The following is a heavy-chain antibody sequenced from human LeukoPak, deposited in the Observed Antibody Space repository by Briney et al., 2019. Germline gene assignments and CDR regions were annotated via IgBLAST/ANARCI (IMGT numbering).Heavy chain of an antibody. Sequence: GASVKVSCKASGYTFTGYYIHWVRQAPGQGLEWMGWINPNSGGTNYAQKFQGRVTMTRDTSISTAYMELSRLRSDDTAVYYCARVRRYDFWSGYSNYYYYMDVWGKGTTVTVSS. CDR1: GYTFTGYY. CDR3: ARVRRYDFWSGYSNYYYYMDV. V-gene: IGHV1-2*02. J-gene: IGHJ6*03. CDR2: INPNSGGT. D-gene: IGHD3-3*01.